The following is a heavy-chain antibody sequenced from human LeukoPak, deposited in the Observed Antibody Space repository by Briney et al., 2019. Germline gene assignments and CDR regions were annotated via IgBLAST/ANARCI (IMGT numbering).Heavy chain of an antibody. D-gene: IGHD3-22*01. J-gene: IGHJ6*03. CDR1: GFIFSNYA. CDR2: IRYDGGNT. V-gene: IGHV3-30*02. Sequence: GGSLRLSCAASGFIFSNYAMQWVRQAPGMGLEWVAFIRYDGGNTYYADSVKGRFTISRDNSKNTVYLQMNSLNAEDTAVYYCAKDEVVPGYYYTDVWGRGTTVTIPS. CDR3: AKDEVVPGYYYTDV.